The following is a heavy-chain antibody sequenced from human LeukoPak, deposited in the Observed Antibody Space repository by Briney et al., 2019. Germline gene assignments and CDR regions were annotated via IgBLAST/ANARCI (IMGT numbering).Heavy chain of an antibody. Sequence: GASLKISCKGSGYSFTSYRIGWGRQMPGKGLEGMGIIYPGDSATSYSPSFQGHATTSADNPISTAYLQWSSLKAANTAMYYCARRGYYARDYWGQGTLVTVSS. J-gene: IGHJ4*02. CDR2: IYPGDSAT. CDR3: ARRGYYARDY. CDR1: GYSFTSYR. D-gene: IGHD1-26*01. V-gene: IGHV5-51*01.